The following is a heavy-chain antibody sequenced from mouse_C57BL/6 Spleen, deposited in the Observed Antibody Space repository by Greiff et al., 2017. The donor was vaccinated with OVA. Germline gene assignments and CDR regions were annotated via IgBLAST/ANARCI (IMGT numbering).Heavy chain of an antibody. D-gene: IGHD1-1*01. CDR2: ISGGGGNT. V-gene: IGHV5-9*01. CDR1: GFTFSSYT. CDR3: ARHEILRWWFAY. J-gene: IGHJ3*01. Sequence: EVQGVESGGGLVKPGGSLKLSCAASGFTFSSYTMSWVRQTPEKRLEWVASISGGGGNTYYPDSVKGRFTISRDNAKNTLYLQMSSLRSEDTVLYYCARHEILRWWFAYWGQGTLVTVSA.